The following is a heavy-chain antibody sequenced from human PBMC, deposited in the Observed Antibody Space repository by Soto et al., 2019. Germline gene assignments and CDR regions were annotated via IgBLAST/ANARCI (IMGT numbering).Heavy chain of an antibody. J-gene: IGHJ4*02. D-gene: IGHD2-2*01. CDR2: INHSGST. CDR3: ARGIVVPAANFDY. Sequence: QVQLQQWGAGLLKPSETLSLTCAVYGGSFSGYYWSWIRQPPGKGLEWIGEINHSGSTNYNPSLKSRVTISVDTSKNQFSLKLSSVTAADTAVYYCARGIVVPAANFDYWGQGTLVTVSS. CDR1: GGSFSGYY. V-gene: IGHV4-34*01.